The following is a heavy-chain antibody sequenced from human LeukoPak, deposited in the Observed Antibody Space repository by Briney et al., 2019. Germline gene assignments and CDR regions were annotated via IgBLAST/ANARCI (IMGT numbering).Heavy chain of an antibody. CDR2: VNHSGST. CDR1: GGSFSGYY. V-gene: IGHV4-34*01. D-gene: IGHD1-7*01. CDR3: ARGNYAGDY. Sequence: SETLSLTCAVYGGSFSGYYWSWIRQPPGKGLEWIGEVNHSGSTNYNPSLKSRVTISVDTSKNQFSLKLSSVTAADTAVYYCARGNYAGDYWGQGTLVTVSS. J-gene: IGHJ4*02.